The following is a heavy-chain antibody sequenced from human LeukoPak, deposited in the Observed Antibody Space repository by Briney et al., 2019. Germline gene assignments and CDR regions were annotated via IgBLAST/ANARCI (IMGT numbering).Heavy chain of an antibody. CDR3: ARGHYPDSASNYVDY. D-gene: IGHD3-22*01. CDR2: FYYSGST. Sequence: SETLSLTCIVSGGSISRSRYYWGWIPQPPGKGLEWIGNFYYSGSTYYNPSLKSRVTISVDTSKNQLSLKLSSVTGADTAVYYCARGHYPDSASNYVDYWARDPWSPSPQ. J-gene: IGHJ4*02. CDR1: GGSISRSRYY. V-gene: IGHV4-39*07.